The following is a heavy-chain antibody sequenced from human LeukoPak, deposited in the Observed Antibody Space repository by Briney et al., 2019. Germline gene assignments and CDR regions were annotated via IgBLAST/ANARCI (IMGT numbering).Heavy chain of an antibody. CDR2: IYTSGST. Sequence: SETLSLTCTVSGGSISSGSYYWSWIRQPAGKGLEWIGRIYTSGSTNYNPSLKSRVTISVDTSKNQFSLKLSSVTAADTAVYYCARDSDEFGKFDYWGQGTLVAVSS. CDR1: GGSISSGSYY. J-gene: IGHJ4*02. D-gene: IGHD3-16*01. CDR3: ARDSDEFGKFDY. V-gene: IGHV4-61*02.